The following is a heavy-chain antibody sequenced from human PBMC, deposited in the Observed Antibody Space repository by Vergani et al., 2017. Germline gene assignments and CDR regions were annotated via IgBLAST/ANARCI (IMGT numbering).Heavy chain of an antibody. Sequence: QLHLQESGPGLVKPSETLSLTCTVSGGSITSSSYNWGWIRQPPGKGLEGIGNIYHSGGAYYNPSIKGRVTISVVTSKNQFSLEVTSVTAADTAIYFCARTESFIVRYSHWDLWGQGILVTVSS. D-gene: IGHD3-9*01. J-gene: IGHJ4*02. V-gene: IGHV4-39*01. CDR2: IYHSGGA. CDR1: GGSITSSSYN. CDR3: ARTESFIVRYSHWDL.